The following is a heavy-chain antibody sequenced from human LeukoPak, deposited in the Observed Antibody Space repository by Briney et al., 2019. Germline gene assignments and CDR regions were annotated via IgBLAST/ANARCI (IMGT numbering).Heavy chain of an antibody. CDR3: AITLRGSHDAFDI. CDR1: GYTFTSYY. V-gene: IGHV1-46*01. CDR2: INPSGGST. D-gene: IGHD5-12*01. Sequence: ASVKVSCKASGYTFTSYYMHWVRQAPGQGLEWMGIINPSGGSTSYAQKFQGRVTMTRDMSTSTVYMELSSLRSEDTAVYYCAITLRGSHDAFDIWGQGTMVTVSS. J-gene: IGHJ3*02.